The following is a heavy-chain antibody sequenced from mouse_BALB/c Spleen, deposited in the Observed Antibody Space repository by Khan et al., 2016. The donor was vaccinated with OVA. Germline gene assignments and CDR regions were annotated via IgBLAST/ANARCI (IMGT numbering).Heavy chain of an antibody. Sequence: VQLVESGPGLVQPSQSLSITCTVSGFSLTSYGVHWVRQSPGKGLEWLGVIWSGGSTDSNADFISRLSISKDNSKSQVFFKMNSLKANDSAIYYCARNYDYDEGLAYWGQGTLVTVSA. J-gene: IGHJ3*01. D-gene: IGHD2-4*01. CDR3: ARNYDYDEGLAY. CDR2: IWSGGST. V-gene: IGHV2-2*02. CDR1: GFSLTSYG.